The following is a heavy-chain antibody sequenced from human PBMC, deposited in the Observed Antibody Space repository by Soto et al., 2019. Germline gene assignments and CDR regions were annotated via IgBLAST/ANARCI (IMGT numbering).Heavy chain of an antibody. Sequence: PSETLSLTCAVSGYSISSGYYWGWIRQPPGKGLEWIGNMYHSGDTYYNPSLKSRVAISVDTSKNHFSLKLSSVTAADTAVYYCARKAMRGAAFDFWGQGXMVTVSS. CDR1: GYSISSGYY. CDR2: MYHSGDT. V-gene: IGHV4-38-2*01. J-gene: IGHJ3*01. CDR3: ARKAMRGAAFDF.